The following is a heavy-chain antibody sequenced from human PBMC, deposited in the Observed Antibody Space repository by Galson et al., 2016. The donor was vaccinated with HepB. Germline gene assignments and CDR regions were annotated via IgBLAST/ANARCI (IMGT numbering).Heavy chain of an antibody. CDR2: ISYDGNYK. Sequence: SLRLSCAASGFMFSSYWMSWVRQAPSKGLEWVAVISYDGNYKSYADAVKGRFTISRDNSKNTLFLQMNSLRPEDTAVYYCAKEPAPVGSYGVYYYYGMDVWGQGTTVTVSS. CDR1: GFMFSSYW. J-gene: IGHJ6*02. D-gene: IGHD1-26*01. V-gene: IGHV3-30*18. CDR3: AKEPAPVGSYGVYYYYGMDV.